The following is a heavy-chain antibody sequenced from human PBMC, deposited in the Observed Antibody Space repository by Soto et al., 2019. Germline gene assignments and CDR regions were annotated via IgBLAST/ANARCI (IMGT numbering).Heavy chain of an antibody. CDR3: ARERFLPPLRRPNWFDP. CDR1: GGSFSGYY. CDR2: INHSGST. Sequence: SETLSLTCAVYGGSFSGYYWSWIRQPPGKGLEWIGEINHSGSTNYNPSLKSRVTISVDTSKNQFSLKLSSVTAADTAVYYCARERFLPPLRRPNWFDPWGQGTLVTVSS. J-gene: IGHJ5*02. V-gene: IGHV4-34*01. D-gene: IGHD3-3*01.